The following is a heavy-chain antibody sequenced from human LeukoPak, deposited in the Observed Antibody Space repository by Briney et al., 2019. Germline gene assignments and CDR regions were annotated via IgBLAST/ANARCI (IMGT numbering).Heavy chain of an antibody. J-gene: IGHJ4*02. CDR1: GFIFCAYW. V-gene: IGHV3-74*01. D-gene: IGHD1-26*01. Sequence: GGPLRLSCAASGFIFCAYWVHWVRKAPGKGLVWVSRINTDGGFTRYADSVRGRFIISRDTAKNTLFLQMNSLRAEDTAVYYCAREAKVGGALQYWGQGILVTVSS. CDR3: AREAKVGGALQY. CDR2: INTDGGFT.